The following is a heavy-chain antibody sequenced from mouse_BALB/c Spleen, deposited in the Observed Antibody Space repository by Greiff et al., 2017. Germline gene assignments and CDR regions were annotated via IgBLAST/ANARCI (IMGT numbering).Heavy chain of an antibody. Sequence: ESGPGLVKPSQSLSLTCSVTGYSITSGYYWNWIRQFPGNKLEWMGYISYDGSNNYNPSLKNRISITRDTSKNQFFLKLNSVTTEDTATYYCARYEYYAMDYWGQGTSVTVSS. V-gene: IGHV3-6*02. CDR3: ARYEYYAMDY. D-gene: IGHD2-3*01. J-gene: IGHJ4*01. CDR1: GYSITSGYY. CDR2: ISYDGSN.